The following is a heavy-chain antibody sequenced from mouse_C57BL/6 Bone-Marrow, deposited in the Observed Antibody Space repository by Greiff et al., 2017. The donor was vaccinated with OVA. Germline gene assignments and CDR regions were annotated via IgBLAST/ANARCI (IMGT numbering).Heavy chain of an antibody. CDR2: ISSGGDYI. Sequence: EVMLVESGEGLVKPGGSLKLSCAASGFTFSSYAMSWVRQTPEKRLEWVAYISSGGDYIYYADTVTGRFTISRDNARNTLYLQMISLKSEDTAMYYCTRDGYYAMDYWGQGTSVTVSS. CDR3: TRDGYYAMDY. J-gene: IGHJ4*01. V-gene: IGHV5-9-1*02. D-gene: IGHD2-3*01. CDR1: GFTFSSYA.